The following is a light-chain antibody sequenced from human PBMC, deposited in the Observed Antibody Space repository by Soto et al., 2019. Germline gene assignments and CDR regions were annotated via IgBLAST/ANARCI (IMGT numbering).Light chain of an antibody. CDR3: QQYGVSPWT. J-gene: IGKJ1*01. CDR2: GAV. CDR1: QSVRSNY. V-gene: IGKV3-20*01. Sequence: EIVVTQSPGTLSLSPGERATLSCRASQSVRSNYLAWFQQKPGQSPRLLIYGAVNRATGIPDRFSGSGSGTDFTLTISRLEPEDFAVYECQQYGVSPWTFGQGTNVEIK.